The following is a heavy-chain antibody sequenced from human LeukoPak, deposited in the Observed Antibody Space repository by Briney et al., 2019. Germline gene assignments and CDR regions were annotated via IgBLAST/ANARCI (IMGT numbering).Heavy chain of an antibody. V-gene: IGHV1-2*02. CDR1: GYTFTGYY. CDR2: INPNSGGT. J-gene: IGHJ6*02. Sequence: ASVKVSCKASGYTFTGYYMHWVRQAPGQGLEWMGCINPNSGGTNSAQKFQGRVTMTRDTSVSTAYMELSRLRSDDTAVYYCARDHCTSSGCYEYYYYGVDVWGQGTTVTVSS. CDR3: ARDHCTSSGCYEYYYYGVDV. D-gene: IGHD2-2*01.